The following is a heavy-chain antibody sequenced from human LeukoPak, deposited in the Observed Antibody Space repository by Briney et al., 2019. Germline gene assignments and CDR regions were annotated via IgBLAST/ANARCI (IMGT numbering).Heavy chain of an antibody. CDR3: ARDPRYYDFWSGYQYYYYYGMDV. Sequence: NTSGTLSLTCAVSGGSISSSNWWSWVRQPPGQGLEWIGEIYHSGSTNYNPSLKSRVTISVDKSKNQFSLKLSSVTAADTAVYYCARDPRYYDFWSGYQYYYYYGMDVWGQGTTVTVSS. V-gene: IGHV4-4*02. J-gene: IGHJ6*02. CDR1: GGSISSSNW. CDR2: IYHSGST. D-gene: IGHD3-3*01.